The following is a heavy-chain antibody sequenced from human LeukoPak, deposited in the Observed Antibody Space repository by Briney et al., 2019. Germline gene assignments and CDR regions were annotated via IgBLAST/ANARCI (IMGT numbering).Heavy chain of an antibody. CDR2: INPNSGGT. V-gene: IGHV1-2*02. D-gene: IGHD2-2*01. CDR1: GYTFTGYY. CDR3: ARGLRGSPAFDY. J-gene: IGHJ4*02. Sequence: ASVKVSRKASGYTFTGYYMHWVRQAPGQGLDWMGWINPNSGGTNYAQKFQGRVTMTRDTSISTAYMELSRLRSDDTAVYYCARGLRGSPAFDYWGQGTLVTVSS.